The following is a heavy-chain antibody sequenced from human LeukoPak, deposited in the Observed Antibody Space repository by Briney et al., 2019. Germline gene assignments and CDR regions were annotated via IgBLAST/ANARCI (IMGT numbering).Heavy chain of an antibody. CDR2: ISAYNGNT. D-gene: IGHD3-22*01. CDR3: ARLGTTYYDSSGYYSNWFDP. J-gene: IGHJ5*02. CDR1: GYTLTELS. V-gene: IGHV1-18*01. Sequence: VASVKVSCKVSGYTLTELSMHWVRQAPGKGLEWMGWISAYNGNTNYAQKLQGRVTMTTDTSTSTAYMELRSLRSDDTAVYYCARLGTTYYDSSGYYSNWFDPWGQGTLVTVSS.